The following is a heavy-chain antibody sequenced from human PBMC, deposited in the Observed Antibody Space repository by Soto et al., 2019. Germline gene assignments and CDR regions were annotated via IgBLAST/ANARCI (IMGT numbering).Heavy chain of an antibody. Sequence: EVQLVESGGGLVQPGGSLRLSCAASGFTVSSNYMSWVRQAPGKGLEWVSVIYSGGSTYYADSVKGRFTISRDNSKNTXXXXXXXXXXXXXXXXXXXXXXXXXXXXXXFDPWGQGTLVTVSS. V-gene: IGHV3-66*01. CDR1: GFTVSSNY. CDR3: XXXXXXXXXXXXFDP. CDR2: IYSGGST. J-gene: IGHJ5*02.